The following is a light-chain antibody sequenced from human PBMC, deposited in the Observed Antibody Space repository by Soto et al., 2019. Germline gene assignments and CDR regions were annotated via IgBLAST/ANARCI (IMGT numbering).Light chain of an antibody. J-gene: IGLJ2*01. CDR1: SSDVGGYNY. CDR3: SSYTSSRSYVV. CDR2: DVS. V-gene: IGLV2-14*01. Sequence: QSALTQPASVSGSPGQSITMSCTGTSSDVGGYNYVSWYQQHPGKAPKLMIYDVSNRPSGVSNRFSGSKSGNTASLTISGLQAEDEADYYCSSYTSSRSYVVFGGGTKLTVL.